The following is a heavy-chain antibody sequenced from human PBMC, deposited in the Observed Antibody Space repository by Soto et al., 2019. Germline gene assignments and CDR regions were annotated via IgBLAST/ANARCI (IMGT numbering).Heavy chain of an antibody. CDR1: GFPFSSYG. J-gene: IGHJ4*02. Sequence: GGSLRLSCAASGFPFSSYGMHWVRQAPGKGLEWVAIIWYDGSNKYYADSVEGRFTISRDNSKNTLSLQMNSLRAEDTAVYYCARDWNGGVFDYWGQGTLVTVSS. V-gene: IGHV3-33*01. CDR2: IWYDGSNK. CDR3: ARDWNGGVFDY. D-gene: IGHD2-8*02.